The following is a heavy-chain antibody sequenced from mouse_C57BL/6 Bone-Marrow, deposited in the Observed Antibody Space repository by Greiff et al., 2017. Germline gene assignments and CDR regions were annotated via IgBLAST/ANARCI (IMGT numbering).Heavy chain of an antibody. V-gene: IGHV6-6*01. D-gene: IGHD3-2*02. J-gene: IGHJ3*01. CDR2: IRNKANIHAT. Sequence: EVKLEESGGGLVQPGGSMKLSCAASGFTFSDAWMDWVRQSPEKGLEWVAEIRNKANIHATYYAESVKGRFTISRDDSKSSVYLQMNSLRAEDTGIYYCTSDSSGYLFAYWGQGTLVTVSA. CDR1: GFTFSDAW. CDR3: TSDSSGYLFAY.